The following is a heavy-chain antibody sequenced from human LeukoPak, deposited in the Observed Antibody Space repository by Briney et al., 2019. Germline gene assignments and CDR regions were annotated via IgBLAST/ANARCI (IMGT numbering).Heavy chain of an antibody. V-gene: IGHV3-53*01. CDR2: IYSGGST. D-gene: IGHD2-2*01. CDR1: GFTVSSNY. CDR3: AREDAVFAFDI. J-gene: IGHJ3*02. Sequence: PGGSLRLSCAASGFTVSSNYMSWVRQAPGKGLEWVSVIYSGGSTYYADSVKGRFTISRDNSKNTLYLQMNSLRAEDTAVYYCAREDAVFAFDIWGQGAMVTVSS.